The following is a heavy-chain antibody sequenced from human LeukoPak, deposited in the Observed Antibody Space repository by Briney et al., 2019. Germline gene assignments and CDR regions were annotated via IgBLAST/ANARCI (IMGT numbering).Heavy chain of an antibody. J-gene: IGHJ4*02. V-gene: IGHV4-39*01. CDR2: IYYSGST. D-gene: IGHD6-13*01. Sequence: SETLSLTCTVSDGSISSGDYYWGWIRQPPGKGLEWIGSIYYSGSTYYKPSLKSRVSISVDTSKNQFSLKLSSVTAADTAVYYCARSIAAADDYWGQGTLVTVPS. CDR1: DGSISSGDYY. CDR3: ARSIAAADDY.